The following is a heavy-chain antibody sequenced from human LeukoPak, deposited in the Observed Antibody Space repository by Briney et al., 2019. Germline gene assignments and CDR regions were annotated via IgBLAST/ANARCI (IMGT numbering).Heavy chain of an antibody. J-gene: IGHJ4*02. CDR2: ISYDGSNK. CDR1: GFTFSSYA. CDR3: ARYIGSETSDEPFDY. D-gene: IGHD3-16*02. Sequence: GGSLRLSCAASGFTFSSYAMHWVRQAPGKGLEWVAVISYDGSNKYYADSVKGRFTISRYNSKNTLYLQMNSLRAEDTAVYYCARYIGSETSDEPFDYWGQGTLVTVSS. V-gene: IGHV3-30-3*01.